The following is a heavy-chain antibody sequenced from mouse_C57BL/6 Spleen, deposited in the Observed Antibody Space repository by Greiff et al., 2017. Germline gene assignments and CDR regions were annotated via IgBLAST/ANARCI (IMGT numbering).Heavy chain of an antibody. Sequence: VQLQQPGAELVKPGASVKMSCKASGYTFTSYWITWVKQRTGQGLEWIGDIDPGGGRTNYNEKFKSKATLTVDTSSSTAYMQLSSLTSEDSAVYSCARPYYDYDCGYFDVWRTGTTVTVSS. CDR3: ARPYYDYDCGYFDV. CDR1: GYTFTSYW. CDR2: IDPGGGRT. J-gene: IGHJ1*03. V-gene: IGHV1-55*01. D-gene: IGHD2-4*01.